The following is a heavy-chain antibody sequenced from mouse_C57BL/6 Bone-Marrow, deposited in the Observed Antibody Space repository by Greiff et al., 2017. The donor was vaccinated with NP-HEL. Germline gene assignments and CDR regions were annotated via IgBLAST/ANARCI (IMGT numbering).Heavy chain of an antibody. CDR3: ARQGRLRRRGFDY. V-gene: IGHV5-9*01. Sequence: EVKLVESGGGLVKPGGSLKLSCAASGFTFSSYTMSWVRQSPEKRLEWVATISGGGGNTSSPDSVKGRFTISGDNAKNTLYLQMSSLRSEDTALYYGARQGRLRRRGFDYWGQGTTLTVSS. CDR2: ISGGGGNT. CDR1: GFTFSSYT. J-gene: IGHJ2*01. D-gene: IGHD2-2*01.